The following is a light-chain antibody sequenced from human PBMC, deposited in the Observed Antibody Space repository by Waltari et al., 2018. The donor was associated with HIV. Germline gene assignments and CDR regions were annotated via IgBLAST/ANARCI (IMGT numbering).Light chain of an antibody. V-gene: IGLV1-47*01. J-gene: IGLJ3*02. CDR2: SSN. Sequence: QSVLTQPPSASGTPGQRVTVPCSGSTSNIGSNSVYWYQQLPGTTPKLLVYSSNHRPSGVADRCSGSKSGTSGSLVIRGLRSEDEADYYCAAWDDSLRGQVFGGGTTLTVI. CDR3: AAWDDSLRGQV. CDR1: TSNIGSNS.